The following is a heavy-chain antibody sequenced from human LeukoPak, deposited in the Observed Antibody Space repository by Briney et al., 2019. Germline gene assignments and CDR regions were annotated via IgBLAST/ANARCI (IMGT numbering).Heavy chain of an antibody. CDR3: ASGFWSGYYH. J-gene: IGHJ4*02. D-gene: IGHD3-3*01. V-gene: IGHV1-3*01. Sequence: PGGSLRLSCAASGFTFTSYAMHWVRQAPGQRLEWMGWINAGNGNTKYSQKFQGRVTITRDTSASTAYMELSSLRSEDTAVYYCASGFWSGYYHWGQGTLVTVSS. CDR1: GFTFTSYA. CDR2: INAGNGNT.